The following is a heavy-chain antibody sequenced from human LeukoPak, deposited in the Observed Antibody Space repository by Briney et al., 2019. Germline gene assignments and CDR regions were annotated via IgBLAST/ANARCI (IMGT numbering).Heavy chain of an antibody. CDR1: GFTFSSYA. J-gene: IGHJ3*02. CDR3: AKDRGRLRYFDWISPDAFDI. V-gene: IGHV3-23*01. CDR2: ISGSGDKT. D-gene: IGHD3-9*01. Sequence: GGSLRLSCAASGFTFSSYAMSWVRQAPGKGLEWVSAISGSGDKTYYADSVKGRFTISRDNSKNTLYLQMNSLRAEDTAVYYCAKDRGRLRYFDWISPDAFDIWGQGTMVTVSS.